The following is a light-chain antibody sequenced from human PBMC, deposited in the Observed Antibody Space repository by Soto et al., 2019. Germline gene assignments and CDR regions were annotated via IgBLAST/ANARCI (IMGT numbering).Light chain of an antibody. CDR2: GAS. CDR1: QSVSSSY. V-gene: IGKV3-20*01. Sequence: EIVLTQSPGTLSLSPGERATLSCRASQSVSSSYLAWYQQKPGQAPRLLIYGASSRATGIPDRFSGSGSGTDFTLSISRLEPEDFAVYYCQQYGSPSFTFGPGNKVDI. J-gene: IGKJ3*01. CDR3: QQYGSPSFT.